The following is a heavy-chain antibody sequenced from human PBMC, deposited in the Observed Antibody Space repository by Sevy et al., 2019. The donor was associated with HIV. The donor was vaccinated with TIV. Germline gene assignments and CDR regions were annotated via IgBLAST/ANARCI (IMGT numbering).Heavy chain of an antibody. Sequence: SETLSLTCTVSGGSVSSGGYYWTWIRQHPGKGLEWIGYIYQSGSTYYNLSLNSRVTISLDTSKNQFSLKLSSVTAADTAVYYCVRGSGDSSGYNWFDPWGQGTLVTVSS. D-gene: IGHD3-22*01. CDR3: VRGSGDSSGYNWFDP. CDR1: GGSVSSGGYY. J-gene: IGHJ5*02. CDR2: IYQSGST. V-gene: IGHV4-31*03.